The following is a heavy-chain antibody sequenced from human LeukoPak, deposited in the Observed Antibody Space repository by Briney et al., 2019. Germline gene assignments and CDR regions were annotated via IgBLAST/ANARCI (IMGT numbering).Heavy chain of an antibody. D-gene: IGHD6-19*01. CDR1: GYTFTAYY. CDR2: MNSNSGGT. J-gene: IGHJ4*02. V-gene: IGHV1-2*02. CDR3: ARQGSNSSGWYPVDD. Sequence: ASVKVSCKTSGYTFTAYYIHWLRQAPGQGLEWMGCMNSNSGGTKYAQTFQGRVTLTRDTSISTAYLELSSLTSDDTAVYFCARQGSNSSGWYPVDDWGQGTLVTVSS.